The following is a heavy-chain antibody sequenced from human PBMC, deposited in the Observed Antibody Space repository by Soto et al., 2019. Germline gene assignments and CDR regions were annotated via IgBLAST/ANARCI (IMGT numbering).Heavy chain of an antibody. CDR3: ARDRLMATAGTARHYFGLDV. Sequence: SETLSLTCTVSGGSISSGDYYWSWIRQPPGKGLEWIGYIYYSGSTYYNPSLKSRLTISVDTSKNQFSLNLSSVTAADTAVYYCARDRLMATAGTARHYFGLDVWGQGATVTVSS. CDR1: GGSISSGDYY. V-gene: IGHV4-30-4*01. CDR2: IYYSGST. J-gene: IGHJ6*02. D-gene: IGHD5-18*01.